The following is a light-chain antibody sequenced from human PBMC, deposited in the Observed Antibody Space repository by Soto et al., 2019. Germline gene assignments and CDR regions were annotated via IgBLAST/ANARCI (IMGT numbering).Light chain of an antibody. J-gene: IGLJ2*01. CDR1: SSDVGNYNL. Sequence: QSALTQPASVSGSPGQSITISCTGSSSDVGNYNLVSWYQHHPGKAPKLMIYEGSRRPSGVSNRFSGSKSGNTASLTISGLQAEDEADYYCCSYAGANIFVLFGGGTKVTVL. CDR3: CSYAGANIFVL. V-gene: IGLV2-23*03. CDR2: EGS.